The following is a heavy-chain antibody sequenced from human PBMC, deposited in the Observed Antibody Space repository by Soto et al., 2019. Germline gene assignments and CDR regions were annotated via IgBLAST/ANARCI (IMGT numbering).Heavy chain of an antibody. CDR3: ARVQRPQYGPHFDP. CDR1: GGSISSYY. Sequence: SETLSLTCTVSGGSISSYYWSWIRQPPGKGLEWIGYIYYSGSTNYNPSLKSRVTISVDTSKNQFSLKLSSVTAADTAVYYCARVQRPQYGPHFDPWGQGTMVTVSS. D-gene: IGHD5-18*01. V-gene: IGHV4-59*01. CDR2: IYYSGST. J-gene: IGHJ5*02.